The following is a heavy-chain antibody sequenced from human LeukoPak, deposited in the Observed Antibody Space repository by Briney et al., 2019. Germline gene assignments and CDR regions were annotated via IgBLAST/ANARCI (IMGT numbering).Heavy chain of an antibody. Sequence: KTSETLSLTCTVSGGSISSYYWSWIRQPPGKGLEWIGYIYYSGSTNYNPSLKSRVTISVDTSKNQFSLKLSSVTAADTAVYYCARAPYDSSGSTFDYWGQGTLVTVSS. CDR3: ARAPYDSSGSTFDY. V-gene: IGHV4-59*01. D-gene: IGHD3-22*01. CDR2: IYYSGST. CDR1: GGSISSYY. J-gene: IGHJ4*02.